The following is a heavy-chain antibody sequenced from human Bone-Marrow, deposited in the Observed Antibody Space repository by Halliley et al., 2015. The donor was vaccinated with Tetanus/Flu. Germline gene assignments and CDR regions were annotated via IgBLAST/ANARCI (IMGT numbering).Heavy chain of an antibody. CDR2: IYYNGNT. J-gene: IGHJ4*02. Sequence: EWLGSIYYNGNTYSPPSPKSRITISSDTSTNNFSLRLRSVTAADTSVYWCARGVMTGTTPFDSWGPGILVTVSS. CDR3: ARGVMTGTTPFDS. V-gene: IGHV4-30-4*01. D-gene: IGHD1-20*01.